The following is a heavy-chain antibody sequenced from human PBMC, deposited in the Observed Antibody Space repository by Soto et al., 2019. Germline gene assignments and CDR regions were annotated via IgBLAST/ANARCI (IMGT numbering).Heavy chain of an antibody. CDR1: GYTFTGYY. J-gene: IGHJ6*02. CDR3: ARDRCSGGSCYTYGMDA. Sequence: ASVKVSCKASGYTFTGYYMHWVRQAPGQGLEWMGWINPNSGGTNYAQKFQGWVTMTRDTSISTAYMELSRLRSDDTAVYYCARDRCSGGSCYTYGMDAWGQGTTVTVSS. V-gene: IGHV1-2*04. D-gene: IGHD2-15*01. CDR2: INPNSGGT.